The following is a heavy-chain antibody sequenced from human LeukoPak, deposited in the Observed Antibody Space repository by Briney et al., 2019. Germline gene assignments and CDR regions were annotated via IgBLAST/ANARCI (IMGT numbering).Heavy chain of an antibody. CDR2: IYYSGST. CDR1: GGSISSSSYY. J-gene: IGHJ4*02. D-gene: IGHD5-18*01. CDR3: ARHVDTAMVSPFDY. V-gene: IGHV4-39*01. Sequence: SETLSLTCTVSGGSISSSSYYWGWIRQPPGKGLEWIGGIYYSGSTYYNPSLKSRVTISVDTSKDQFSLKLSSVTAADTAVYYCARHVDTAMVSPFDYWGQGTLVTVSS.